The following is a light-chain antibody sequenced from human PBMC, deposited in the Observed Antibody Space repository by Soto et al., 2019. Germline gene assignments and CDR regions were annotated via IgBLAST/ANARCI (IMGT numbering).Light chain of an antibody. J-gene: IGKJ1*01. Sequence: DIQMTQSPSSLSASVGDRVTITSRASQGISNYLAWYQQKPGKVPKLLIYAASTLQSGVPSRFSGSGSGTDFTLTISSLQPEDVATYYCQTYNSAPRTFGQGTKVEIK. V-gene: IGKV1-27*01. CDR3: QTYNSAPRT. CDR2: AAS. CDR1: QGISNY.